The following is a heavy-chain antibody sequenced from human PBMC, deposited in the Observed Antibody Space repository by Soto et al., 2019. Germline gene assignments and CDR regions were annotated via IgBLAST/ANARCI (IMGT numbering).Heavy chain of an antibody. CDR1: GYTFTGYY. J-gene: IGHJ6*02. CDR2: INPNSGGT. V-gene: IGHV1-2*04. CDR3: ATVLRFPYGMDV. D-gene: IGHD3-3*01. Sequence: ASVKVSCKASGYTFTGYYMHWVRQAPGQGLEWMGWINPNSGGTNYAQKFQGWVTMTRDTSISTAYMELSRLRSDDAAVYYCATVLRFPYGMDVWGQGTTVTVSS.